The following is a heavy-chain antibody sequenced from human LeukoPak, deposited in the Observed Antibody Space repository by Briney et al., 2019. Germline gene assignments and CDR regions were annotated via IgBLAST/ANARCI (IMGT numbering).Heavy chain of an antibody. CDR3: ARRSYYYGSGTDY. CDR1: GYSISSGYY. Sequence: SETLSLTCAVSGYSISSGYYRGWIRQPPGKGLEWIGSIYHSGSTYYNPSLKSRVTISVDTSKNQFSLKLSSVTAADTAVYYCARRSYYYGSGTDYWGQGTLVTVSS. D-gene: IGHD3-10*01. V-gene: IGHV4-38-2*01. CDR2: IYHSGST. J-gene: IGHJ4*02.